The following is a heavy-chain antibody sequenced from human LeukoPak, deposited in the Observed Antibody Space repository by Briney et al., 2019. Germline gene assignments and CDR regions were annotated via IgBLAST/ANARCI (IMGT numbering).Heavy chain of an antibody. J-gene: IGHJ4*02. V-gene: IGHV3-21*01. Sequence: GGSLRLSCAASGFTFSSYSMNWVRQAPGKGLEWVSSISSSSSYIYYADSVKGRFTISRDNAKNSLYLQMNSLRAEDTAVYYCAREGAGALVDPWPHRIRGYYFDYWGQGTLVTVSS. CDR2: ISSSSSYI. D-gene: IGHD3-16*02. CDR1: GFTFSSYS. CDR3: AREGAGALVDPWPHRIRGYYFDY.